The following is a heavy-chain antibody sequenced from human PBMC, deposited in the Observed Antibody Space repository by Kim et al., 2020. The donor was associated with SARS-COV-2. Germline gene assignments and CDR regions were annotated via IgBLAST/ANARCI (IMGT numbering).Heavy chain of an antibody. Sequence: GGSLRLSCAASGFTFSSYSMNWVRQAPGKGLEWVSSISSSSSYIYYADSVKGRFTISRDNAKNSLYLQMNSLRAEDTAVYYCARTHYCRHCVSDAFDIWGQGTMVTVSS. D-gene: IGHD1-26*01. CDR3: ARTHYCRHCVSDAFDI. CDR2: ISSSSSYI. V-gene: IGHV3-21*01. J-gene: IGHJ3*02. CDR1: GFTFSSYS.